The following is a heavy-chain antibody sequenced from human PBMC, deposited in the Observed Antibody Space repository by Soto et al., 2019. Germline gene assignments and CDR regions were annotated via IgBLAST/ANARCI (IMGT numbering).Heavy chain of an antibody. CDR1: GGTFSSYA. CDR3: ARDQRYYDFWSGLDP. D-gene: IGHD3-3*01. V-gene: IGHV1-69*13. J-gene: IGHJ5*02. Sequence: SVKGSCKASGGTFSSYAISWVRQAPGQGLEWMGGIIPIFGTANYAQKFQGRVTITADESTSTAYMELSSLRSEDTAVYYCARDQRYYDFWSGLDPWGQGTLVTVSS. CDR2: IIPIFGTA.